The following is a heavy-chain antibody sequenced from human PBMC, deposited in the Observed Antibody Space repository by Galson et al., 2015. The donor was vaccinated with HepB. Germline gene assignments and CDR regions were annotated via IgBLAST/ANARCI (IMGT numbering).Heavy chain of an antibody. V-gene: IGHV3-33*01. Sequence: SLRLSCAASGFTFSSYGMHWVRQAPGKGLEWVAVIWYDGSNKYYADSVKGRFTISRDNSKNTLYPQMSSLRAEDTAVYYCARDNRRFLDPRQYYFDYWGQGTLVTVSA. CDR3: ARDNRRFLDPRQYYFDY. D-gene: IGHD3-3*01. J-gene: IGHJ4*02. CDR1: GFTFSSYG. CDR2: IWYDGSNK.